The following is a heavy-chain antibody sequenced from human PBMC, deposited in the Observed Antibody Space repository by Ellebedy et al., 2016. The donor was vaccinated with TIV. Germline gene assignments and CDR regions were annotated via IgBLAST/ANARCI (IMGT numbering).Heavy chain of an antibody. CDR2: IYYSGST. CDR1: GGSISSSSYY. CDR3: ARGGASFSDC. Sequence: SETLSLTCTVSGGSISSSSYYWGWIRQPPGKGLEWLGSIYYSGSTYYNPSLKRRVTISVDTSKNQFSLKLNSVTAADTAVYYCARGGASFSDCWGQGTLVTVSS. D-gene: IGHD1-26*01. J-gene: IGHJ4*02. V-gene: IGHV4-39*07.